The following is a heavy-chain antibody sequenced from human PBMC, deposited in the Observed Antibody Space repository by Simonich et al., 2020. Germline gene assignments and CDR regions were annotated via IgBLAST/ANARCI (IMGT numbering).Heavy chain of an antibody. V-gene: IGHV4-34*01. CDR2: INHSASN. CDR1: GGSVSGYY. Sequence: QVQLQQWGAGLLKPSETLSLTCAVYGGSVSGYYWSWIRQPPGKGREWIGEINHSASNNLPPTLKGQVTISVDTSNNQFSLKRSSVTAADTSVYYFARCGLVNYDILTGYHNWFDPWGQGTLVTVSS. D-gene: IGHD3-9*01. CDR3: ARCGLVNYDILTGYHNWFDP. J-gene: IGHJ5*02.